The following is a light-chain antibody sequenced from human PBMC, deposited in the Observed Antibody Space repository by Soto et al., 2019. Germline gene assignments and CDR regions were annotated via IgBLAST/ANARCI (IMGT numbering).Light chain of an antibody. J-gene: IGLJ3*02. CDR3: QSFDSSLSGSV. CDR1: SSNIGADYD. V-gene: IGLV1-40*01. CDR2: ANT. Sequence: QSVLTQPPSMSGAPGQRVTISCTGSSSNIGADYDVHRYQHLPGRAPKLLVYANTNRPSGVPDRFSGSKSGTSASLAITGLQAEDEADYYCQSFDSSLSGSVFGGGTKLTVL.